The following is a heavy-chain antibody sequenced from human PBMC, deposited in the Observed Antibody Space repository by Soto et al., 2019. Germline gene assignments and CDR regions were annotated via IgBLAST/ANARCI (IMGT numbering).Heavy chain of an antibody. V-gene: IGHV1-8*01. J-gene: IGHJ5*02. D-gene: IGHD3-16*02. CDR2: MNPNSGNT. CDR1: GYIFTNYE. Sequence: QVQLVQSGAEVKKPGASVKVSCKASGYIFTNYEINWVRQATGQGLEWMGWMNPNSGNTGYAQKFQGRVTMTRSTSIHTAYLELSSLRSEDTAVYYCVSDYISGSYRPRGFDPWGQGTLVTVSA. CDR3: VSDYISGSYRPRGFDP.